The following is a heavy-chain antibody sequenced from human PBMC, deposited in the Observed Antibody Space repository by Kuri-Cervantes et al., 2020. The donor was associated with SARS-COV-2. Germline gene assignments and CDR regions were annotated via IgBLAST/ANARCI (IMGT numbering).Heavy chain of an antibody. D-gene: IGHD2-15*01. CDR1: GGSFSGYY. CDR3: ARGDIVVVVASLKYYYGMDV. CDR2: INHSGST. V-gene: IGHV4-34*01. Sequence: SQTLSLTCAVYGGSFSGYYWSWIRQPPGKGLEWIGEINHSGSTKYNPSLKSRVTISVDTSKNQFSLKLSSVTAADTAVYYCARGDIVVVVASLKYYYGMDVWGQGTTVTVSS. J-gene: IGHJ6*02.